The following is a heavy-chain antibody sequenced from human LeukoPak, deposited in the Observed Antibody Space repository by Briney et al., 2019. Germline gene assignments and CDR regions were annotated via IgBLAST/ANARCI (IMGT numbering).Heavy chain of an antibody. Sequence: GGSLRLSCAASGFTFSSYFMNWVRQAPGKGLEWVSYISSSGSTIYYADSVKGRFTISRDNAKNSLYLQMSSLRAEDTAVYYCAELGITMIGGVWGKGTTVTISS. CDR1: GFTFSSYF. V-gene: IGHV3-48*04. CDR2: ISSSGSTI. D-gene: IGHD3-10*02. CDR3: AELGITMIGGV. J-gene: IGHJ6*04.